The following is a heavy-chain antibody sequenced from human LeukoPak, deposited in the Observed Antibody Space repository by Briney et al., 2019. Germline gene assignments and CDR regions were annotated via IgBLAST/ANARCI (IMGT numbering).Heavy chain of an antibody. CDR3: AGGISATGGG. CDR1: GFSFSTYW. Sequence: GGSLKLSCAASGFSFSTYWMSWVRQTPGKGLQWMANIRHDGGEAQYVDSLRGRFIISRDNAESSLYLQMNSLRVEDTAVYYCAGGISATGGGWGQGTMVTVSS. J-gene: IGHJ3*01. CDR2: IRHDGGEA. D-gene: IGHD6-13*01. V-gene: IGHV3-7*04.